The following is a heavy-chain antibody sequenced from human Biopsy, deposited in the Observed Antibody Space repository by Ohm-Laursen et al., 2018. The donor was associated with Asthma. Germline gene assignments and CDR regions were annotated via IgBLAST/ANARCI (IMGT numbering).Heavy chain of an antibody. J-gene: IGHJ4*02. V-gene: IGHV3-53*01. CDR2: IYSGGTS. D-gene: IGHD4-23*01. Sequence: SLRLSCTASGFTVSRDHMFWVRQAPGKGLEWVSVIYSGGTSHTADSARGRFTISRDFSKNTLHLQMHSLRVEDTAVYYCARGDSGNWSHYYFDYWGQGTLVTVSS. CDR3: ARGDSGNWSHYYFDY. CDR1: GFTVSRDH.